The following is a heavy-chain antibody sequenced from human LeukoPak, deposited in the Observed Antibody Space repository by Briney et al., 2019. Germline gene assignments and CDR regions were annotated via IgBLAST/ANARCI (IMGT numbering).Heavy chain of an antibody. D-gene: IGHD6-19*01. J-gene: IGHJ6*02. CDR3: ARVRQWLVREALRYYGIDV. CDR1: GYTFTGYY. V-gene: IGHV1-2*02. Sequence: ASVKVSCTASGYTFTGYYMHWVRQAPGQGLEWMGWINPNSGGTNYAQKFQGRVTMTRDTSISTAYMELSRLRADDTAVYYCARVRQWLVREALRYYGIDVWGQGTTVTVSS. CDR2: INPNSGGT.